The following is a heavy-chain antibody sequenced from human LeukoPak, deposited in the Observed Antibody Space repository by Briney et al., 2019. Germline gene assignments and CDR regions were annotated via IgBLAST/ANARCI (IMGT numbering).Heavy chain of an antibody. CDR3: AKGGRSSGWTTFDY. CDR2: MSSSSSYI. J-gene: IGHJ4*02. D-gene: IGHD6-19*01. Sequence: GGSLRLSCAASGFTFSSYSMNWVRQAPGKGLEWVSFMSSSSSYIYYADSVKGRFTISRDNSKNTLYLQMNSLRAEDTAVYYCAKGGRSSGWTTFDYWGQGTLVTVSS. CDR1: GFTFSSYS. V-gene: IGHV3-21*01.